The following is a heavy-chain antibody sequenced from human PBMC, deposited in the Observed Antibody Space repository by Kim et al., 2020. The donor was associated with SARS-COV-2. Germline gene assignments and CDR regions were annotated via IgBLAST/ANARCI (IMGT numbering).Heavy chain of an antibody. CDR1: GYTFTSYD. CDR2: MNPNSGNT. D-gene: IGHD1-20*01. Sequence: ASVKVSCKASGYTFTSYDINWVRQATGQGLEWMGWMNPNSGNTGYAQKFQGRVTMTRNTSISTAYMELSSLRSEDTAVYYCARGNNWNPLVPPNFDYWGQGTLVTVSS. V-gene: IGHV1-8*01. J-gene: IGHJ4*02. CDR3: ARGNNWNPLVPPNFDY.